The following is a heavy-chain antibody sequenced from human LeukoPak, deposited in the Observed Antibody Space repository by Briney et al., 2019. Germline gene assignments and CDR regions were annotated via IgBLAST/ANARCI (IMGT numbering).Heavy chain of an antibody. D-gene: IGHD6-19*01. CDR2: ISNNGVST. Sequence: PGGSLRLSCAASGFTFSSYAMHWVRQAPGKGLEYVSAISNNGVSTYYANSVKGRFTISRDNSKNTLYLQMNNLRAEDTAVYFCVKNKAVAGYYFDYWGQGTLVTVSS. CDR3: VKNKAVAGYYFDY. J-gene: IGHJ4*02. CDR1: GFTFSSYA. V-gene: IGHV3-64*01.